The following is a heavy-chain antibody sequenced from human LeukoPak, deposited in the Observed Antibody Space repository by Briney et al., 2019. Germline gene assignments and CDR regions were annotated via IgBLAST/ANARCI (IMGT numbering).Heavy chain of an antibody. CDR2: IISSSSYI. J-gene: IGHJ4*02. CDR1: GFTFSSNS. V-gene: IGHV3-21*01. CDR3: ARDPRSKYGDYVYIDY. Sequence: GGSLRLSCAASGFTFSSNSMNWVRQAPGKGLEWVSSIISSSSYIYYADSVKGRFTISRDNAKNSLYLQMNSLRAEDTAVYYCARDPRSKYGDYVYIDYWGQGTLVTVSS. D-gene: IGHD4-17*01.